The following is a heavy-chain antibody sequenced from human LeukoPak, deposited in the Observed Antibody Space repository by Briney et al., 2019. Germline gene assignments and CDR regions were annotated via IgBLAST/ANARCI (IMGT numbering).Heavy chain of an antibody. CDR2: MYYSGST. J-gene: IGHJ4*02. D-gene: IGHD3-22*01. CDR1: GGSITSTSYY. CDR3: ARLPRYCDSRGYYFLFDQ. V-gene: IGHV4-39*01. Sequence: SETLSLTCTVSGGSITSTSYYWGWIRQPPGKGLEWIGSMYYSGSTYYNPSLKSRITIPVDTSKNQFSLKLNSVTAADTAVYYCARLPRYCDSRGYYFLFDQWGQGTLVTVSS.